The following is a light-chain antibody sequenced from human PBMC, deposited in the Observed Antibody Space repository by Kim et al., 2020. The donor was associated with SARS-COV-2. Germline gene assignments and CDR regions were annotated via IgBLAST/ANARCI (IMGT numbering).Light chain of an antibody. CDR3: QVWDSSRDHWV. Sequence: PGKAATITCGGNNIGCKSVHWYQQKPGQAPVLVLYDVSDRPSGIPERFSGSNSENTATLTISGVEAGDEADYYCQVWDSSRDHWVFGGGTQLTVL. V-gene: IGLV3-21*03. CDR2: DVS. J-gene: IGLJ3*02. CDR1: NIGCKS.